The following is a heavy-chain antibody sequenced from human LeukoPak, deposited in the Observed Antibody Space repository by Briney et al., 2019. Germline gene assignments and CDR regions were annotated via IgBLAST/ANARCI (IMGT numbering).Heavy chain of an antibody. V-gene: IGHV1-2*02. Sequence: ASVKVSCKASGYTFTGYYMHWVRQAPGQGLEWMGWINPNSGGTNYEQKFQGRVTMTRDTSISTAYMELSRLRSDDTAVYYCARGAGVATRYYYYYMDVWGKGTTVTVSS. J-gene: IGHJ6*03. CDR1: GYTFTGYY. CDR3: ARGAGVATRYYYYYMDV. D-gene: IGHD5-12*01. CDR2: INPNSGGT.